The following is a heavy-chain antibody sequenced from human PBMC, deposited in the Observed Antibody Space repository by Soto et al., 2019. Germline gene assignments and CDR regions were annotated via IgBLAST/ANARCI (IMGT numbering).Heavy chain of an antibody. CDR1: GFTFSSYA. CDR3: AKEVLAARPYYFDY. D-gene: IGHD6-6*01. CDR2: ISASGAYT. Sequence: GGSLRLSCAASGFTFSSYAVSWARQTPGKGLEWVSTISASGAYTYYADSVKGRFTISRDNSKNTLYLQMRSLRAGDTATYYCAKEVLAARPYYFDYWGQGTLVTVSS. J-gene: IGHJ4*02. V-gene: IGHV3-23*01.